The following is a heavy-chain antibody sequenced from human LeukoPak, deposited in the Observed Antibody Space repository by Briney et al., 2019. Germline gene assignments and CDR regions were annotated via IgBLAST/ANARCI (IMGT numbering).Heavy chain of an antibody. CDR2: ISGSGGST. CDR1: GFIFSSYA. CDR3: AKHYYDSSGYYPIFDY. D-gene: IGHD3-22*01. V-gene: IGHV3-23*01. J-gene: IGHJ4*02. Sequence: GGSLRLSCAASGFIFSSYAMSWVRQAPGKGLEWVSAISGSGGSTYYADSVKGRFTISRDNSKNTLYLQMNSLRAEDTAVYYCAKHYYDSSGYYPIFDYWGQGTLVTVSS.